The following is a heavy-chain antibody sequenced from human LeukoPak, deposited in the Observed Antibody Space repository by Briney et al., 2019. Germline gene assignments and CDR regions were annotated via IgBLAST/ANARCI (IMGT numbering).Heavy chain of an antibody. D-gene: IGHD3-3*01. CDR1: GYTLTELS. CDR3: ATLGHLYDFWSGSDY. Sequence: GASVKVSCKVSGYTLTELSMHWVRQAPGKGLEWMGGFDPEDGETIYAQKFQGRVTMTEDTSTDTAYMELSSLRSEDTAVYYCATLGHLYDFWSGSDYWGQGTLVTVSS. CDR2: FDPEDGET. J-gene: IGHJ4*02. V-gene: IGHV1-24*01.